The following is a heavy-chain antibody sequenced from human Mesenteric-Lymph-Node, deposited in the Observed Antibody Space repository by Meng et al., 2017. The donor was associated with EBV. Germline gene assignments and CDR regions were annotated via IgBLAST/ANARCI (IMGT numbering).Heavy chain of an antibody. J-gene: IGHJ1*01. CDR3: ARATNTHFFGR. CDR1: GTSFSAYY. D-gene: IGHD3-10*01. CDR2: SNHRGDT. Sequence: QVQLPQGGAGLLKPSETLSLTCAVYGTSFSAYYWSWIRQSPGTGLEWIGESNHRGDTTYNPSLKSRVTISVDTSKSQFFLNLRSVTAADTAVYFCARATNTHFFGRWGQGTLVTVSS. V-gene: IGHV4-34*02.